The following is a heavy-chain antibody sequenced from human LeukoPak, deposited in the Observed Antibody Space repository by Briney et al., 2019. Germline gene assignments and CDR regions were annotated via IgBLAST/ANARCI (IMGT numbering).Heavy chain of an antibody. CDR1: GGSISSGDYY. J-gene: IGHJ4*02. CDR3: ARSYYYDSSGYYYAHFDY. D-gene: IGHD3-22*01. Sequence: SETLSLTCTVSGGSISSGDYYWSWICQPPGKGLEWIGYIYYSGSTYYNPSLKSRVTISVDTSKNQFSLKLSSVTAADTAVYYCARSYYYDSSGYYYAHFDYWGQGTLVTVSS. CDR2: IYYSGST. V-gene: IGHV4-30-4*01.